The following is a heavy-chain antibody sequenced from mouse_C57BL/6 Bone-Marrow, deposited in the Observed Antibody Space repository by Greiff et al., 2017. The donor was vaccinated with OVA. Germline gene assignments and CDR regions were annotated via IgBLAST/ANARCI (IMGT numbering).Heavy chain of an antibody. Sequence: QVQLQQPGAELVMPGASVKLSCKASGYTFTSYWMHWVKQRPGQGLEWIGEIDPSDSYTNYNQKFKGKSTLTVDKSSSTAYMQLSSLTSEDSAVYYCARECYYWYFDVWGTGTTVTVSS. V-gene: IGHV1-69*01. CDR2: IDPSDSYT. CDR1: GYTFTSYW. CDR3: ARECYYWYFDV. J-gene: IGHJ1*03.